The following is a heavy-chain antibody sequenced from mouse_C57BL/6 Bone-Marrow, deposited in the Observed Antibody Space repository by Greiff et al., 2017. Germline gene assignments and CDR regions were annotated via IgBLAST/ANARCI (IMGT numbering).Heavy chain of an antibody. CDR1: GYTFTSYW. D-gene: IGHD2-5*01. Sequence: QVQLQQPGAELVKPGASVKLSCKASGYTFTSYWMQWVKQRPGQGLEWIGEIDPSDSYTNYNQKFKGKATLTVDTSSSTDYMQLSSLTSEDAAVYYCARKHYSNWFAYWGQGTRVTGSA. CDR2: IDPSDSYT. J-gene: IGHJ3*01. V-gene: IGHV1-50*01. CDR3: ARKHYSNWFAY.